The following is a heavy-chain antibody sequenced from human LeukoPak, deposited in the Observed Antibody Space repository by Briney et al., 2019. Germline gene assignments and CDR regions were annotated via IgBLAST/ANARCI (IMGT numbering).Heavy chain of an antibody. CDR2: INQDGNEK. D-gene: IGHD4-23*01. Sequence: GGSLRLSCAASGFTFSTYSMSSVRQAPGKGLEWVANINQDGNEKYYVDSVKGRFTISRDNAKNSLYLQMNSLRAEDTALYYCASRVVGTPDYFDYWGQGTLVTVSS. J-gene: IGHJ4*02. CDR3: ASRVVGTPDYFDY. V-gene: IGHV3-7*01. CDR1: GFTFSTYS.